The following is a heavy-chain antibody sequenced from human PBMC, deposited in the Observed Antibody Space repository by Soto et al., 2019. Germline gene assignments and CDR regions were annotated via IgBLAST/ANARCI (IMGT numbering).Heavy chain of an antibody. V-gene: IGHV4-4*07. Sequence: SETLSLTCTVSGGSISSYYWSWIRQPAGKGLEWIGRIYTSGSTNYNPSLKSRVTISVDTSKNQFSLKLSSVTAADTAVYYCARGRGSSGWYTGEYYFDYWGQGTLVTVSS. CDR3: ARGRGSSGWYTGEYYFDY. D-gene: IGHD6-19*01. CDR1: GGSISSYY. J-gene: IGHJ4*02. CDR2: IYTSGST.